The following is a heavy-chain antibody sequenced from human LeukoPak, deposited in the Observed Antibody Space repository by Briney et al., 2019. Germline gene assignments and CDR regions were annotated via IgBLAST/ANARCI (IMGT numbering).Heavy chain of an antibody. Sequence: PSETLSLTCTVSGYSISSGYYWGWIRQPPGKGLEWIGNIYPTGSTYYNPSLKSRVTISVDTSKNQFSLKVSSVSAADTAVYYCARAYSSSWYWNWFVPWGQGTLVTVSS. V-gene: IGHV4-38-2*02. CDR1: GYSISSGYY. D-gene: IGHD6-13*01. CDR3: ARAYSSSWYWNWFVP. J-gene: IGHJ5*02. CDR2: IYPTGST.